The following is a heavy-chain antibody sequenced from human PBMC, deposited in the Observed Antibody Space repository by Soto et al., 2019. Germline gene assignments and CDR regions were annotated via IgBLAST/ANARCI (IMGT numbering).Heavy chain of an antibody. CDR2: IWYDGSNK. J-gene: IGHJ4*02. CDR3: ARGNRRYSGSLDY. D-gene: IGHD1-26*01. CDR1: GFTFSRYG. V-gene: IGHV3-33*01. Sequence: QVQLVESGGGVVQPGRSLRLSCAASGFTFSRYGMHWVRQAPGKGLEWVAVIWYDGSNKYYVDSVKGRFTISRDNSKNTLYLQMNSLRAEDTAVYYCARGNRRYSGSLDYWGQGTLVTVSS.